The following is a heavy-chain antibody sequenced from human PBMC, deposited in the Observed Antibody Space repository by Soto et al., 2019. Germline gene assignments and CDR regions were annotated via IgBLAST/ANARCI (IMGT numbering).Heavy chain of an antibody. D-gene: IGHD3-3*01. J-gene: IGHJ4*02. Sequence: SVKVSCKASGGTFSSYAISWVRQAPGQGLEWMGGIIPIFGTANYAQKFQGRVTITADESTSTAYMELSSLRSEDTAVYYCARDPVLSYDFWSGWYFDYWGQGTLVTVSS. CDR2: IIPIFGTA. CDR1: GGTFSSYA. CDR3: ARDPVLSYDFWSGWYFDY. V-gene: IGHV1-69*13.